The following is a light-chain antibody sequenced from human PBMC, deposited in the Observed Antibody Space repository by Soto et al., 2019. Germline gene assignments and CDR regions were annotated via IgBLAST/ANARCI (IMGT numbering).Light chain of an antibody. V-gene: IGLV2-23*02. CDR1: TNDIGGYNL. Sequence: QSALTQPASVSGSPGQSITISCTGTTNDIGGYNLVSWYQQHPGKAPKLMIYEANKRPSGVSDRFSGSKSGNTASPTISPLQSEDEADYSCCSFAGGATFVFGGGTQLTVL. J-gene: IGLJ2*01. CDR2: EAN. CDR3: CSFAGGATFV.